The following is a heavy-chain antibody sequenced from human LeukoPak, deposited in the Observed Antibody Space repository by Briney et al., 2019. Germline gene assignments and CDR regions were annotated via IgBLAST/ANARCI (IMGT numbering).Heavy chain of an antibody. CDR2: ISGTSSYI. CDR1: GFTSTTYT. D-gene: IGHD5-24*01. J-gene: IGHJ4*02. CDR3: AREDNQPLIYNSFDY. V-gene: IGHV3-21*01. Sequence: GRCLRLSSTSSGFTSTTYTINWVRQTPGKRLERVSSISGTSSYIYYADSLQGRFTVSRDNAKNSLFLQINSLRAEDTGLYYCAREDNQPLIYNSFDYWGQGTLVTVSS.